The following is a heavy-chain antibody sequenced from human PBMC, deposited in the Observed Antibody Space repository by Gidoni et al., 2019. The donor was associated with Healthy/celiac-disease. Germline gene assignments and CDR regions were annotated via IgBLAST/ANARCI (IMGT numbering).Heavy chain of an antibody. CDR1: GFTFSSYG. V-gene: IGHV3-33*01. CDR2: IWYDGSNK. Sequence: QVQLVESGGGVVQPGRSLRLSCAASGFTFSSYGMHWVRQAPGKGLEWVAVIWYDGSNKYYADSVKGRFTISRDNSKNTLYLQMNSLRAEDTAVYYCARGSEVGATTGGFDYWGQGTLVTVSS. J-gene: IGHJ4*02. CDR3: ARGSEVGATTGGFDY. D-gene: IGHD1-26*01.